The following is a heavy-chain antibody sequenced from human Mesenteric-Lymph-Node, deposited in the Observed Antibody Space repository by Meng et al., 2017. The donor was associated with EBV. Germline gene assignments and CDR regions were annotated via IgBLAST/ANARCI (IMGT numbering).Heavy chain of an antibody. Sequence: EVQLVWCGGGLVQPGGSRRLSCAASGFTFSSYWMHWVRQPPGKGLVWVSRINDDETITTYADSVKGRLTISRDNTKNTLYLQMNSLKVEDTAVYYCARVAAAGANFDYWGRGTLVTVSS. J-gene: IGHJ4*02. CDR3: ARVAAAGANFDY. D-gene: IGHD6-13*01. CDR2: INDDETIT. CDR1: GFTFSSYW. V-gene: IGHV3-74*01.